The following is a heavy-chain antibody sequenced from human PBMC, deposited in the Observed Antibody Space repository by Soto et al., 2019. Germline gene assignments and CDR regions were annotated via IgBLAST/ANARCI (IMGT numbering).Heavy chain of an antibody. CDR2: IIPIFGTA. J-gene: IGHJ4*02. CDR1: GVTFSSYA. Sequence: SVKVSCKASGVTFSSYAIRWVRPAPGQVLELMGGIIPIFGTANYAQKFQGRVTITADKSTSTAYMELSSLRSEDTAVYYCALDSSGYNYFDYWGQGTLVTVSS. V-gene: IGHV1-69*06. D-gene: IGHD3-22*01. CDR3: ALDSSGYNYFDY.